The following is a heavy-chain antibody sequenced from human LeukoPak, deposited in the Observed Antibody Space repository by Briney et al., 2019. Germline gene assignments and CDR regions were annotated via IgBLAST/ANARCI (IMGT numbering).Heavy chain of an antibody. CDR1: GGTFSSYA. J-gene: IGHJ4*02. CDR3: ARRSSSWYYFDY. Sequence: SVKVSCKASGGTFSSYAISWVRQAPGQGLEWMGGIIPIFGTANYARKFQGRVTITADESTSAAYMELSSLRSEDTTVYYCARRSSSWYYFDYWGQGTLVTVSS. D-gene: IGHD6-13*01. CDR2: IIPIFGTA. V-gene: IGHV1-69*13.